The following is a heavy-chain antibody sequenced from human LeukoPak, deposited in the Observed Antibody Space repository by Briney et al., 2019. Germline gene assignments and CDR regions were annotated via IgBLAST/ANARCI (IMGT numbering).Heavy chain of an antibody. CDR2: ISAYNGNT. CDR3: ARAAVAGIAAKVDY. V-gene: IGHV1-18*01. J-gene: IGHJ4*02. CDR1: GGTFSSYA. Sequence: ASVKVSCKASGGTFSSYAISWVRQAPGQGLEWMGWISAYNGNTNYAQKLQGRVTMTTDTSTSTAYMELRSLRSDDTAVYYCARAAVAGIAAKVDYWGQGTLVTVSS. D-gene: IGHD6-19*01.